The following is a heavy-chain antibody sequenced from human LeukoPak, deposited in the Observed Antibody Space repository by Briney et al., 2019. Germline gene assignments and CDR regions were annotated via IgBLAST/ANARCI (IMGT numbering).Heavy chain of an antibody. CDR2: ISGSGGST. Sequence: GASLRLSCAASGFTFSSYDMSWVRQAPGKGLEWASNISGSGGSTYYADSVKGRFTISRDNSKNTLYLQMNSLRVEDTAVYYCAKDRSVGVAIYYYYGMDVWGQGATVTVSS. V-gene: IGHV3-23*01. D-gene: IGHD3-3*01. CDR3: AKDRSVGVAIYYYYGMDV. CDR1: GFTFSSYD. J-gene: IGHJ6*02.